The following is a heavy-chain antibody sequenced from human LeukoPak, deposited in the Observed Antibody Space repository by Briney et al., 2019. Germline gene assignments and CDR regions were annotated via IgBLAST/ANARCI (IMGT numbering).Heavy chain of an antibody. V-gene: IGHV1-69*13. CDR3: ARHGSYGDYVFEEFYFDY. CDR1: GGTFSSYA. CDR2: IIPIFGTA. Sequence: SVKVSCKASGGTFSSYAISWVRQAPGQGLEWMGGIIPIFGTANYAQKFQGRVTITADESTSTAYMELSSLRSEDTAVYYCARHGSYGDYVFEEFYFDYWGQGTLVTVSS. J-gene: IGHJ4*02. D-gene: IGHD4-17*01.